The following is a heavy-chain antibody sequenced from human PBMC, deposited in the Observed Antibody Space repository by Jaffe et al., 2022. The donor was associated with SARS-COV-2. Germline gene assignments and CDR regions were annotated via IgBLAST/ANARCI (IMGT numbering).Heavy chain of an antibody. Sequence: QVQLVESGGGVVQPGRSLRLSCAASGFTFSSSAMHWVRQAPGKGLEWMAVISYDGSNRYYADSVKGRFTISRDNSKNTLNLQMNRLRAEDTAVYYCARDGNEYGGFDWNDYISYFDLWGQGTLVTVSS. V-gene: IGHV3-30-3*01. CDR1: GFTFSSSA. D-gene: IGHD5-12*01. CDR2: ISYDGSNR. J-gene: IGHJ4*02. CDR3: ARDGNEYGGFDWNDYISYFDL.